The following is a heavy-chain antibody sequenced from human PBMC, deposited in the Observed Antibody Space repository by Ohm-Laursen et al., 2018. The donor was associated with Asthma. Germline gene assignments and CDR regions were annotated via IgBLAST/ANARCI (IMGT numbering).Heavy chain of an antibody. CDR1: GFIFNTYA. D-gene: IGHD1-26*01. CDR2: INERGESA. J-gene: IGHJ4*02. CDR3: AKERWVTGSKRPLDY. Sequence: GSLRLSCAASGFIFNTYAMTWVRQAPGKGLEWVSHINERGESASYADSVKGRFTVSKDESKSTMYLQMNSLRAEDTAVYYCAKERWVTGSKRPLDYWGQGTLVTVSS. V-gene: IGHV3-23*01.